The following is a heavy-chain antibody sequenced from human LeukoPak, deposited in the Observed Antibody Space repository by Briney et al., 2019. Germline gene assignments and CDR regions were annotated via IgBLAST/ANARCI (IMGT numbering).Heavy chain of an antibody. CDR3: ARDLDITGSTGY. D-gene: IGHD1-7*01. CDR1: GYTFTGNY. Sequence: ASVKVSCKASGYTFTGNYMHWVRQAPGQGLEWMGWINPNSGGTNYAQKFQGRVTMTRDTSIGTAYMELSRLRSDDTAVYYCARDLDITGSTGYWGQGTLVTVSS. J-gene: IGHJ4*02. V-gene: IGHV1-2*02. CDR2: INPNSGGT.